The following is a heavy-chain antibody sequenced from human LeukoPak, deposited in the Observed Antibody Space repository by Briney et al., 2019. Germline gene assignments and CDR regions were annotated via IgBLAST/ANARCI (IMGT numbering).Heavy chain of an antibody. Sequence: SVKVSCKASGGTFSSYTITWVRQAPGQGLEWMGRIIAILGIANYAQKFQGRVTITADKSTSTAYMELSSLRSEDTAVYYCASVGCSSTSCHGEYYYYMDVWGKGTTVTVSS. CDR1: GGTFSSYT. V-gene: IGHV1-69*02. J-gene: IGHJ6*03. CDR2: IIAILGIA. D-gene: IGHD2-2*01. CDR3: ASVGCSSTSCHGEYYYYMDV.